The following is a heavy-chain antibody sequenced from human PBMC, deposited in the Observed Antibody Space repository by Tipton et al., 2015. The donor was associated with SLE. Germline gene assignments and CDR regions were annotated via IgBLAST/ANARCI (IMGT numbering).Heavy chain of an antibody. V-gene: IGHV4-4*07. CDR3: TRGSPGRSGRDFKDYLYGMDV. Sequence: TLSLTCTVSGVSISNYYWTWIRQPAGKGLGWIGRVYATGTTNYNPSLQSRVTMSIDTSKNQFSLNLMSVTAADAAVYYCTRGSPGRSGRDFKDYLYGMDVWGQGTTVTVS. CDR1: GVSISNYY. D-gene: IGHD3-10*01. J-gene: IGHJ6*02. CDR2: VYATGTT.